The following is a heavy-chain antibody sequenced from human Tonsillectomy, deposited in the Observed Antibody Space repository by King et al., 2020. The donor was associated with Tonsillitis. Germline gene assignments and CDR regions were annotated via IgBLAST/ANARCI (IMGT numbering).Heavy chain of an antibody. V-gene: IGHV3-23*04. CDR3: AKDLLKWAIGPSYFDY. Sequence: VQLVESGGDLVQPGGSLRLSCAASGFTFSSYAMSWVRQAPGKGLEWVSAISGSGGRTYNAESVKGRLTISRDNSRNTLYLQMNSLRAEDTAIYYCAKDLLKWAIGPSYFDYWGQGILVTVSS. CDR1: GFTFSSYA. D-gene: IGHD2-15*01. CDR2: ISGSGGRT. J-gene: IGHJ4*02.